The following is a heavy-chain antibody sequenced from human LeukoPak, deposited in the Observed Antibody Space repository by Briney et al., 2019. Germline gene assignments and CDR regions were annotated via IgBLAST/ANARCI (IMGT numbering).Heavy chain of an antibody. V-gene: IGHV3-9*01. CDR1: GFTFADYA. Sequence: PGGSLRLSCAASGFTFADYAMHWVRQTPGKGLEWVSGISWNSGNIDYADSVKGRFTISRDNAKNSLYLQMSSLRAEDTAVYYCAKDAMSLDSSWFDYWGQGTLVTVSS. D-gene: IGHD6-13*01. J-gene: IGHJ4*02. CDR3: AKDAMSLDSSWFDY. CDR2: ISWNSGNI.